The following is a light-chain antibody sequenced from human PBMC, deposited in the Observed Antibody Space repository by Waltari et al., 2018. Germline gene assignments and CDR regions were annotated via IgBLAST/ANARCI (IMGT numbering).Light chain of an antibody. V-gene: IGLV2-14*03. J-gene: IGLJ1*01. CDR3: SSYTSSSTLG. CDR2: DVS. CDR1: SSDVGGYHY. Sequence: QSALTQPASVSGSPGQSITISCTGTSSDVGGYHYVSWYQQHPGKAPKLMIYDVSNRPSGVSNRFSGSKSGNTASLTISGLQAEDEADYYFSSYTSSSTLGFGTGTKVTVL.